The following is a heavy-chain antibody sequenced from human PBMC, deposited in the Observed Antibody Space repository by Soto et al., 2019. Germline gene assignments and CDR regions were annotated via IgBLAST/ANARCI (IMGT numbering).Heavy chain of an antibody. CDR2: VKPDGSDK. D-gene: IGHD3-3*01. V-gene: IGHV3-7*01. J-gene: IGHJ1*01. CDR1: GFTFSDFW. CDR3: ATKTSCFFNF. Sequence: GGSLRLSCAASGFTFSDFWMSWVRQAPGKGLEWVANVKPDGSDKYYVDSVKGRFTISRDNAKDSLYLQMNSLRAEDTAVYYSATKTSCFFNFWARGALFTFSS.